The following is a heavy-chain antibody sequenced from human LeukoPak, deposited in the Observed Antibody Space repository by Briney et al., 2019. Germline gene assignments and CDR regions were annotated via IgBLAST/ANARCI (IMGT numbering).Heavy chain of an antibody. J-gene: IGHJ4*02. CDR3: ARATRLAYGGNSYYFDY. CDR2: IYYSGST. Sequence: SETLSLTCTVSGGSISSYYWSWIRQPPGKGLEWIGYIYYSGSTNYNPSLKSRVTISVDTSKNQFSLKLSSVTAADTAVYYCARATRLAYGGNSYYFDYWGQGTLVTVYS. CDR1: GGSISSYY. V-gene: IGHV4-59*01. D-gene: IGHD4-23*01.